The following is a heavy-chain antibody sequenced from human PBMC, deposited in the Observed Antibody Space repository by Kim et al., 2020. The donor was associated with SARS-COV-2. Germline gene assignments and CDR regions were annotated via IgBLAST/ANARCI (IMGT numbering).Heavy chain of an antibody. CDR1: GFTFDDYA. CDR3: AKDIFYGSGGYLFDY. Sequence: GGSLRLSCAASGFTFDDYAMHWVRQAPGKGLEWVSGISWNSGSIGYADSVKGRFTISRDNAKNSLYLQMNSLRAEDTALYYCAKDIFYGSGGYLFDYWG. V-gene: IGHV3-9*01. CDR2: ISWNSGSI. D-gene: IGHD3-10*01. J-gene: IGHJ4*01.